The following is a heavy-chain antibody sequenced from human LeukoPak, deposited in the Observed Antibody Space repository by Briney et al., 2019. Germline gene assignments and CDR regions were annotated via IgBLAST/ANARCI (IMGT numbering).Heavy chain of an antibody. J-gene: IGHJ4*02. CDR1: GGSISRYY. CDR3: AKSSYSIFDY. D-gene: IGHD5-18*01. CDR2: IYHSGST. Sequence: SETLSLTCTVSGGSISRYYWSWIRQPPGKGLEWIGSIYHSGSTYYNPSLKSRVTISVDTSKNQFSLKLSSVTAADTAVYYCAKSSYSIFDYWGQGTLVTVSS. V-gene: IGHV4-59*04.